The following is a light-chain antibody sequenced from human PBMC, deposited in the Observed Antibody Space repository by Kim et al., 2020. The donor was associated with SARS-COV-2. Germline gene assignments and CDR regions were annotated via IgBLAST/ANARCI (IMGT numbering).Light chain of an antibody. CDR1: TSNIGGNA. J-gene: IGLJ1*01. V-gene: IGLV1-44*01. CDR3: AAWDDSLNAYV. Sequence: QSVLTQPPSASGTPGQRVTISCSGTTSNIGGNAVNWFQQLPGAAPKLLIYTNDQRPSGVPERFSGSKSGTSASLAISGLQSEDEADYYCAAWDDSLNAYVFGTGTQLTVL. CDR2: TND.